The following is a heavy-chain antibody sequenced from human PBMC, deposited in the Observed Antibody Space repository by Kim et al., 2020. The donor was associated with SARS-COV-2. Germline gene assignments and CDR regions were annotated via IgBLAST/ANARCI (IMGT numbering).Heavy chain of an antibody. D-gene: IGHD3-22*01. J-gene: IGHJ4*02. CDR1: GGTFSSYA. CDR2: IIPIFGTA. CDR3: ARAKYYYDSSGYYYRLGELDY. Sequence: SVKVSCKASGGTFSSYAISWVRQAPGQGLEWMGGIIPIFGTANYAQKFQGRVTITADESTSTAYMELSSLRSEDTAVYYCARAKYYYDSSGYYYRLGELDYWGQGTLVTVSS. V-gene: IGHV1-69*13.